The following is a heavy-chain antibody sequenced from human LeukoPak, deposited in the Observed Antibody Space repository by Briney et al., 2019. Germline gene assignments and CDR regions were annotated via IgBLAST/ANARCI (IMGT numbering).Heavy chain of an antibody. CDR2: ISGSGGST. D-gene: IGHD6-19*01. CDR1: GFTFSSYA. J-gene: IGHJ4*02. Sequence: GGSLRLSCAASGFTFSSYAMSWVRQAPGKGLEWVSVISGSGGSTNYADSVEGRFTISRDSSKNTLYLQMNSLRAEDTAVYYCAKDLRGSGWYGDFDYWGQGTLVTVSS. V-gene: IGHV3-23*01. CDR3: AKDLRGSGWYGDFDY.